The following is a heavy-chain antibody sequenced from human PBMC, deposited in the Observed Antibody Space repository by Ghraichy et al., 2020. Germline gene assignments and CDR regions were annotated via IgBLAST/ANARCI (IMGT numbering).Heavy chain of an antibody. Sequence: SVKVSCKASGATFSSSAISWVRQSPGQVLEWMGGIIPIFGTANYAQKFQGRVTITADESTSTAYMELSSLRSEDTAVYYCARVWQQLDEPPSGFDYWGQGTLDAVAS. CDR3: ARVWQQLDEPPSGFDY. J-gene: IGHJ4*02. CDR2: IIPIFGTA. CDR1: GATFSSSA. D-gene: IGHD6-13*01. V-gene: IGHV1-69*13.